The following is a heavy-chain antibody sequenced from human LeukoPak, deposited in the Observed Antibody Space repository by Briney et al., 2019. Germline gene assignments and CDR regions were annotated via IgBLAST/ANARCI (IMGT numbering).Heavy chain of an antibody. CDR1: GYIFTTYW. CDR2: IYPGDSDT. V-gene: IGHV5-51*01. J-gene: IGHJ4*02. D-gene: IGHD1-26*01. CDR3: ARLYGSYFGY. Sequence: GESLKNSCKGSGYIFTTYWIGWVRQMPGKGLEWMGIIYPGDSDTRYSPSFQGQVIISADKSISTAYLQWSSLKASDTANYYCARLYGSYFGYWGQGTLVTVSS.